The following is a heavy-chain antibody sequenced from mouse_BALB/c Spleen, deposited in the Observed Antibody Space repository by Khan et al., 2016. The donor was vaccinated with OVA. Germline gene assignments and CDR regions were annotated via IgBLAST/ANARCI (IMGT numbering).Heavy chain of an antibody. J-gene: IGHJ3*01. CDR1: GYTFTSYT. CDR2: INPSNGYT. Sequence: VQLQESGAELARPGASVKMSCKASGYTFTSYTIHWIKERPGQGLEWIGYINPSNGYTNYNQRFEDKATLTTDKSSTTAYLQLSSLPSDDSAVYNCVRDGAYHRNDGWFAYWGQGTLVTVSA. V-gene: IGHV1-4*01. CDR3: VRDGAYHRNDGWFAY. D-gene: IGHD2-14*01.